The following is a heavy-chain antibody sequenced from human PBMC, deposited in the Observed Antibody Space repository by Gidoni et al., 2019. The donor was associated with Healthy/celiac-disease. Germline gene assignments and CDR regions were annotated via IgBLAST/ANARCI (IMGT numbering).Heavy chain of an antibody. J-gene: IGHJ4*02. CDR1: GYSFTSYD. Sequence: QVQLVQFGAELQNPVASVKFSCYASGYSFTSYDINWVRQATVHGLEWMGWKNPNSGNTGYAQKFQGRVTMTRNTSISTAYMELSSLRSEDTAVYYCARGVPREATYYFDYWGQGTLVTVSS. CDR3: ARGVPREATYYFDY. CDR2: KNPNSGNT. D-gene: IGHD1-26*01. V-gene: IGHV1-8*01.